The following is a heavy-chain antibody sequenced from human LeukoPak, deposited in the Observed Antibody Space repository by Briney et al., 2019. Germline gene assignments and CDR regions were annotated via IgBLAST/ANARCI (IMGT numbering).Heavy chain of an antibody. Sequence: GESLKISCKGSGYSFTSYWIGWVRQMPGKGLEWMGIIYPGDSDTRYSPSFQGPVTISADKSIRTAYLQWSSLKASDTAMYYCARQWSDTAMVPAFDPWGQGTLVTVSS. V-gene: IGHV5-51*01. CDR1: GYSFTSYW. CDR3: ARQWSDTAMVPAFDP. CDR2: IYPGDSDT. D-gene: IGHD5-18*01. J-gene: IGHJ5*02.